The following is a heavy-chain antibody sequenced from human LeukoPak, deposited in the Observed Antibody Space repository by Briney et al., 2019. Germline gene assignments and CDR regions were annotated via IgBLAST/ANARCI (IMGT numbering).Heavy chain of an antibody. CDR2: INQDGSEK. V-gene: IGHV3-7*01. Sequence: PGGSLRLSCAASGFTFRSYWMSWVRQAPGKGQEWVANINQDGSEKNYVDSVKGRFTIFRDNPKNSLYLEMDSLRVEDTAVYYCAREYDYGDPGIDYWGQGALVPVSS. CDR3: AREYDYGDPGIDY. D-gene: IGHD4-17*01. CDR1: GFTFRSYW. J-gene: IGHJ4*02.